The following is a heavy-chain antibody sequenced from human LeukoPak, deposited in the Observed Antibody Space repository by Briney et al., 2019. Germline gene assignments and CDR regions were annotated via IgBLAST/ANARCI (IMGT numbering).Heavy chain of an antibody. Sequence: ASVKVSCKASGGTFSSYAISWVRQAPGQGLEWMGGIIPIFGTANYAQKFQGRVTITADESTSTAYMELSSLRSEDTAVYYCARDYRRQAHWFDPWGQGTLVTVSS. D-gene: IGHD3-16*02. J-gene: IGHJ5*02. CDR1: GGTFSSYA. CDR3: ARDYRRQAHWFDP. V-gene: IGHV1-69*13. CDR2: IIPIFGTA.